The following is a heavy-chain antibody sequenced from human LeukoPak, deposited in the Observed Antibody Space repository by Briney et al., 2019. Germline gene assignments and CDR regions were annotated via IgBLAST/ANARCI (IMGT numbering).Heavy chain of an antibody. CDR3: ARDPAHYYDFWSGYYTNAFDI. CDR1: GGTLSSYS. CDR2: IIVILGIT. J-gene: IGHJ3*02. Sequence: ASVKVSCKASGGTLSSYSINWVRQAPGQGLEWMGMIIVILGITKYAQMFQGRVTLSADKSMTTAYMEMSGLRAEDTAVYYCARDPAHYYDFWSGYYTNAFDIWGQGTMVTVSS. D-gene: IGHD3-3*01. V-gene: IGHV1-69*04.